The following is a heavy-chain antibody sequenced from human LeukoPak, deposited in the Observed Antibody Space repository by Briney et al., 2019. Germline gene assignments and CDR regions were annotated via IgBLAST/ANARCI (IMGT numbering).Heavy chain of an antibody. D-gene: IGHD6-13*01. CDR2: INVDGRST. V-gene: IGHV3-74*01. CDR3: LRDRGYSTYDC. J-gene: IGHJ4*02. CDR1: GFTFSSYW. Sequence: GGSLRLSCAASGFTFSSYWMHWVRQGPGKGLVWVSRINVDGRSTSYADSVKGRFTISRDNAKNSLYLQMNTLRAEDTAVYYCLRDRGYSTYDCWGQGTLVTVSS.